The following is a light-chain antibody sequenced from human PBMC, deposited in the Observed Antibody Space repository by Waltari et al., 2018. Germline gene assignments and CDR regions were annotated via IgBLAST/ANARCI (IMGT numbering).Light chain of an antibody. CDR1: SSDAGGYTY. V-gene: IGLV2-8*01. J-gene: IGLJ3*02. Sequence: QSALTQPPSASGSPGQSVPISCTGTSSDAGGYTYVSWYLQHPGKAPKLMIYEVRNRPSALPDRFSGSKSGNTASLTVSGLQAEDEADYYCTTYAGGNNLFGGGTKLTVL. CDR3: TTYAGGNNL. CDR2: EVR.